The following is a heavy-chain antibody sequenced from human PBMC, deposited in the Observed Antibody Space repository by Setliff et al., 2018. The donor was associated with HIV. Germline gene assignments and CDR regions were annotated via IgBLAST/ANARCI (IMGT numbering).Heavy chain of an antibody. CDR1: GGSFSGYY. Sequence: KPSETLSLTCAVYGGSFSGYYWSWIRQPPGKGLEWIGEINHSGSTNYNPSLKSRVTILVDTSKNQFSLKLSSVTAADTAVFYCARLTTTYYYDSSAYYHPVWGQGTLVTVSS. CDR3: ARLTTTYYYDSSAYYHPV. J-gene: IGHJ4*02. CDR2: INHSGST. D-gene: IGHD3-22*01. V-gene: IGHV4-34*01.